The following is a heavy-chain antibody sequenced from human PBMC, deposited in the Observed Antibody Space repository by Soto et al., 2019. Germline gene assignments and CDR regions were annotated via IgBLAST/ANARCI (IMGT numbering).Heavy chain of an antibody. CDR1: GFTFSSYA. V-gene: IGHV3-30-3*01. J-gene: IGHJ6*02. CDR2: ISYDGSNK. D-gene: IGHD6-6*01. CDR3: AREGEQLAHNYYYGMDV. Sequence: GGSLRLSCAASGFTFSSYAMHWVRQAPGKGLEWVAVISYDGSNKYYADSVKGRFTISRDNSKNTLYLQMNSLRAEDTAVYYCAREGEQLAHNYYYGMDVWGQGTRVTVSS.